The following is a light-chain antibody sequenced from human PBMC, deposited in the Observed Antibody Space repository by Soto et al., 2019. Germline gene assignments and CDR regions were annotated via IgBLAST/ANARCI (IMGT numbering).Light chain of an antibody. Sequence: DIQLTQSPSFLSASVGDRVTITCRASQGIYSYLAWYQQKPGKAPKLMIHNAYTLQSGVPSRFSGSGSGTEFTLTVPTVHTEDFATYFSQQRKEYPITFGPGTRLEIK. V-gene: IGKV1-9*01. CDR1: QGIYSY. CDR2: NAY. J-gene: IGKJ5*01. CDR3: QQRKEYPIT.